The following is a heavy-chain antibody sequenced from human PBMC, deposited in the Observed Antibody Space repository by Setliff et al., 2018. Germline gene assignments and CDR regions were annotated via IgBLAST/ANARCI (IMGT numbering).Heavy chain of an antibody. V-gene: IGHV4-34*01. CDR3: ARKRFYYYYYYMDV. CDR2: INHSGST. Sequence: SETLSLTCAVSGYSISSGYYWSWIRQPPGKGLEWIGEINHSGSTNYNPSLKSRVTISVDTSKNQFSLKLSSVTAADTAVYYCARKRFYYYYYYMDVWGKGTTVTVSS. J-gene: IGHJ6*03. CDR1: GYSISSGYY.